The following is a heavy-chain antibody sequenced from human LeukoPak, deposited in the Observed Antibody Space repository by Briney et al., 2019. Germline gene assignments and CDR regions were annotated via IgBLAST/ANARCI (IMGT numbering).Heavy chain of an antibody. V-gene: IGHV1-2*02. Sequence: GASVKVSCKASGHTFTGYYLHWVRQAPGQGPEWMGWINPNSGGTNYAQKFQGRVTMTRDTSSSTAYMELSRLRSDDTAVYYCAGGFDEYCGGDCYLWYFDYWGQGTLVTVSS. CDR3: AGGFDEYCGGDCYLWYFDY. D-gene: IGHD2-21*02. CDR1: GHTFTGYY. J-gene: IGHJ4*02. CDR2: INPNSGGT.